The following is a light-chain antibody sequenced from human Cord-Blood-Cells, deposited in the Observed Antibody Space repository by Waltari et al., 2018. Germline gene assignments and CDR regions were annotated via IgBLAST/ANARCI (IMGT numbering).Light chain of an antibody. J-gene: IGLJ1*01. Sequence: QSALTQPASVSGSPGQSLTISCPGTSSAVGGYNYVSWYQQHPGKAPKLMIYEVSNRPSGVSNRFSGSKSGNTASLTISGLQAEDEADYYCSSYTSSSTLVFGTGTKVTVL. V-gene: IGLV2-14*01. CDR2: EVS. CDR3: SSYTSSSTLV. CDR1: SSAVGGYNY.